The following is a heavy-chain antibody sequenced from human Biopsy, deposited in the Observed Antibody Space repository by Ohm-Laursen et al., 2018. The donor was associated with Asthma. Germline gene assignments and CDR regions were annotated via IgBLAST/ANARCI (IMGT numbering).Heavy chain of an antibody. CDR1: VFSFCTYS. CDR3: TRSRYCTSTPCHERNWYFDL. Sequence: SPSLSRSASVFSFCTYSISWACQAPGKGLEWVANINLDASEKNYVGSVKGRFTISRDNAQNSLHLQMYSLRAVDTAVYFCTRSRYCTSTPCHERNWYFDLWGRGTLVTVSS. D-gene: IGHD2-8*01. V-gene: IGHV3-7*05. J-gene: IGHJ2*01. CDR2: INLDASEK.